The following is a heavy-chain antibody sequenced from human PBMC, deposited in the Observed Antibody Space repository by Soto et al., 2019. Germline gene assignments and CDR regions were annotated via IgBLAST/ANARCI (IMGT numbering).Heavy chain of an antibody. CDR3: ARDPGEDSYYYYGMDV. CDR2: ISAYNGNT. V-gene: IGHV1-18*01. D-gene: IGHD2-15*01. Sequence: ASVKVSCKASGYAFTSYGISWVRQAPGQGLEWMGWISAYNGNTNYAQKLQGRVTMTTDTSTSTAYMELRSLRSDDTAVYYCARDPGEDSYYYYGMDVWGQGTTVTVSS. CDR1: GYAFTSYG. J-gene: IGHJ6*02.